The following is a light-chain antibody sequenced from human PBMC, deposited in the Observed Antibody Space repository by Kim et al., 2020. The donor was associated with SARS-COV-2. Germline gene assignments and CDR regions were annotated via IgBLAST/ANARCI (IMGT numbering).Light chain of an antibody. J-gene: IGLJ3*02. CDR3: AAWDDSMSGWV. CDR1: RSNIGSNY. CDR2: RNN. Sequence: GRRVTLSSSGSRSNIGSNYVYRYQKRPGTAPKHLIYRNNQRHSGVHDRFSGSKSGTSASLAISGLRSEDEADYYCAAWDDSMSGWVFGGGTQLTVL. V-gene: IGLV1-47*01.